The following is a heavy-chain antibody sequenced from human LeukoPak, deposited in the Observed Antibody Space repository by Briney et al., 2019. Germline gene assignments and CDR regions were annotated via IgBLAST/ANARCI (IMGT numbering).Heavy chain of an antibody. CDR2: INHSGST. J-gene: IGHJ3*02. Sequence: SETLSLTCAVYGGSFSGYYWSWIRQPPGKGLEWIGEINHSGSTNYNPSLKSQVTISVDTSKNQFSLKLSSVTAADTAVYYCARPRWDYSAFDIWGQGTMVTVSS. D-gene: IGHD4-4*01. CDR3: ARPRWDYSAFDI. V-gene: IGHV4-34*01. CDR1: GGSFSGYY.